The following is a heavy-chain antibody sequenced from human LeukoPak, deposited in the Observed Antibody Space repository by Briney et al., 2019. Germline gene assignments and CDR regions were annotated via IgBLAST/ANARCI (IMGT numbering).Heavy chain of an antibody. J-gene: IGHJ4*02. Sequence: SETLSLTCTVSGGSISGFYWSWIRRPPGKGLEWIGYIYYSGSTNYNPSLKSLVTISVDTSKNQFSLKLSSVTAADTAVYYCASHSGYDFSYFDYWGQGTLVTVSS. V-gene: IGHV4-59*01. CDR2: IYYSGST. CDR1: GGSISGFY. CDR3: ASHSGYDFSYFDY. D-gene: IGHD5-12*01.